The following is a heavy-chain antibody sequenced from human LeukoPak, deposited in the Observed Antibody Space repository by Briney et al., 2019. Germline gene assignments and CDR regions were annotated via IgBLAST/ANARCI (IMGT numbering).Heavy chain of an antibody. D-gene: IGHD2-15*01. V-gene: IGHV4-59*01. Sequence: SETLSLTCTVSGGSISSYYWSWIRQPPGKGLEWIGYIYYSGSTNYNPSHKGRVTISVDTSKNQFSLKLSSVSAADTAVYYCASVTARIFQHWGQGTLVTVSS. CDR3: ASVTARIFQH. CDR2: IYYSGST. J-gene: IGHJ1*01. CDR1: GGSISSYY.